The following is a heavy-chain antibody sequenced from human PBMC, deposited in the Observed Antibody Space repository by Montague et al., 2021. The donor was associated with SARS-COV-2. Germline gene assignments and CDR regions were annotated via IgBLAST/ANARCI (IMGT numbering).Heavy chain of an antibody. CDR3: ASDRYSSSWYGQKYYFDY. CDR1: GGSFSGYY. D-gene: IGHD6-13*01. CDR2: INHSGST. V-gene: IGHV4-34*01. J-gene: IGHJ4*02. Sequence: SETLSLTCAVYGGSFSGYYWSWIRQPPGKGLEWIGEINHSGSTNYNPSLKSRVTISVDTSKNQFSLKLSSVTAADTAVYYCASDRYSSSWYGQKYYFDYWGQGTLVTVSS.